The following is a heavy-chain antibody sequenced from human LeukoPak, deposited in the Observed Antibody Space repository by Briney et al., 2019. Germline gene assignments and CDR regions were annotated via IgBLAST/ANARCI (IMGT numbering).Heavy chain of an antibody. Sequence: GGSLRLSCAASGFTFSSYAMSWVRQAPGKGLEWVSAISGSGGSTYYADSVKGRFTISRDNSKNTLYLQMNSLRAEDTAVYYCANQPPPTMDYCSSTSCYLVDYWGQGTLVTVSS. CDR1: GFTFSSYA. CDR2: ISGSGGST. CDR3: ANQPPPTMDYCSSTSCYLVDY. D-gene: IGHD2-2*01. J-gene: IGHJ4*02. V-gene: IGHV3-23*01.